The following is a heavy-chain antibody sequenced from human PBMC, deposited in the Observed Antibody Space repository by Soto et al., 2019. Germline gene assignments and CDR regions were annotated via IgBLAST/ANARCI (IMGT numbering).Heavy chain of an antibody. V-gene: IGHV1-8*01. Sequence: ASVKVSCKASGYTFTSYDINWVRQATGQGLEWIGWLSPNSGNTGYAQKFQGRVTMTRNTSISTAYMELSSLRSEDTAVYYCARGPAAYGDYTNWFDPWGQGTMVTVYS. CDR1: GYTFTSYD. CDR2: LSPNSGNT. D-gene: IGHD4-17*01. CDR3: ARGPAAYGDYTNWFDP. J-gene: IGHJ5*02.